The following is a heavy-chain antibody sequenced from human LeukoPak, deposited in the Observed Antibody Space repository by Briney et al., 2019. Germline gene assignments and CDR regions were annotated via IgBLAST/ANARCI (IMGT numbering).Heavy chain of an antibody. CDR1: GFLLSRYP. CDR3: AKGGTVLRYFDWLLGPFDY. J-gene: IGHJ4*02. D-gene: IGHD3-9*01. V-gene: IGHV3-23*01. CDR2: ISGRGDCI. Sequence: GGPLRLPCTASGFLLSRYPMRGVRQAPGKGLEGVLNISGRGDCILCADCVKGRFTISREIYKNTLYSKMYSLSGEDTAVLYCAKGGTVLRYFDWLLGPFDYWGQGTLVTVSS.